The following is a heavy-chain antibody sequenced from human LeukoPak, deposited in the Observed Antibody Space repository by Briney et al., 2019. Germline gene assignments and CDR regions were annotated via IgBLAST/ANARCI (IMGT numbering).Heavy chain of an antibody. CDR2: IKQGGSEK. Sequence: GGSLRLSCAASGFTFSSYWMSWVRQAPGKGLEWVANIKQGGSEKYYVDSVKGRFTISRDNAKNSLYLQMNSLRAEDTAVYYCARYSGYDRFDYWGQGTLVTVSS. V-gene: IGHV3-7*01. D-gene: IGHD5-12*01. CDR3: ARYSGYDRFDY. CDR1: GFTFSSYW. J-gene: IGHJ4*02.